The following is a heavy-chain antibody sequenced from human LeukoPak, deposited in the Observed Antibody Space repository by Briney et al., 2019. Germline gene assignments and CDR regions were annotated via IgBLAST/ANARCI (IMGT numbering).Heavy chain of an antibody. J-gene: IGHJ3*02. D-gene: IGHD5-24*01. CDR1: GFTFSSYA. V-gene: IGHV3-30-3*01. CDR3: ARGDGYNYGDDAFDI. CDR2: ISYDGSNK. Sequence: PGRSLRLSCAASGFTFSSYAMHWVRQAPGKGLEWVAVISYDGSNKYHADSVKGRFTISRDNSKNTLYLQMNSLRAEDTAVYYCARGDGYNYGDDAFDIWGQGTMVTVSP.